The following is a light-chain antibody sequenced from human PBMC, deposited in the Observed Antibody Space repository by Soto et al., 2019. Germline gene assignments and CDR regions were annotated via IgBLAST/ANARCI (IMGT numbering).Light chain of an antibody. CDR1: QSVSTSQ. J-gene: IGKJ1*01. Sequence: ASQSVSTSQLAWYQQKPGQAPRLLIYGASSRATGIPDRFSGSGSGTDFTLTISRLEPEDFAVYYCQQYGSSPWTFGQGTKVDI. V-gene: IGKV3-20*01. CDR3: QQYGSSPWT. CDR2: GAS.